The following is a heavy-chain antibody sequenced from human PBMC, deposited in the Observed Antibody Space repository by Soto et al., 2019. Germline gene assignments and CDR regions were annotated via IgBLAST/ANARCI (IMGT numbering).Heavy chain of an antibody. CDR2: ISSSSSYT. Sequence: QVQLVESGGGLVKPGGSLRLSCAASGFTFSDYYMSWIRQAPGKGLEWVSYISSSSSYTNYADSVKGRFTISRDNAKNSLYLHMNSLRAEDTAVYYCAREQRWLQFDYYYGMDVWGQGTTVTVSS. J-gene: IGHJ6*02. CDR1: GFTFSDYY. CDR3: AREQRWLQFDYYYGMDV. D-gene: IGHD5-12*01. V-gene: IGHV3-11*05.